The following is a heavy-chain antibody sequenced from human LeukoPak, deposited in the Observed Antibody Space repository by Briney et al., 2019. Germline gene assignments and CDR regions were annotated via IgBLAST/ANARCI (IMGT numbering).Heavy chain of an antibody. CDR1: GGSISSGDYY. CDR2: IYYSGST. Sequence: SQTLSLTCTVSGGSISSGDYYWSWIRHPPGKGLEWIGYIYYSGSTYYHPSLKSRVTISVDTSKNQFSLKLSSVTAADTAVYYCARYSANYVWFDPWGQGTLVTVSS. J-gene: IGHJ5*02. V-gene: IGHV4-30-4*01. D-gene: IGHD4/OR15-4a*01. CDR3: ARYSANYVWFDP.